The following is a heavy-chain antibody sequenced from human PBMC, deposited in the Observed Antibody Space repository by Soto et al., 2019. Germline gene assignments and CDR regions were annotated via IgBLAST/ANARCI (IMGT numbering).Heavy chain of an antibody. CDR3: SRPGITATTHYFDD. CDR1: GDSFSNYC. D-gene: IGHD1-7*01. J-gene: IGHJ4*02. V-gene: IGHV5-51*01. CDR2: IYPGDSDT. Sequence: PVESLTISYKGSGDSFSNYCIGWVRQMPGKGLEWMGIIYPGDSDTRYSPSFQGQVTISADKSISTAYLQWSSLKASETAMYYCSRPGITATTHYFDDWGQGTLVTVSS.